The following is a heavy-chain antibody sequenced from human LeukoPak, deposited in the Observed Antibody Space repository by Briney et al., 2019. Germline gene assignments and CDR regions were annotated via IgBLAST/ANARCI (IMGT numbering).Heavy chain of an antibody. CDR2: ISAYNGNT. Sequence: ASVKVSCKASGYTFTSYGISWVRQAPGQGLERMGWISAYNGNTNYAQKLQGRVTMTTDTSTSTAYMELRSLRSDDTAVYYCARDLTVVTPSEGFDPWGQGTLVTVSS. CDR1: GYTFTSYG. V-gene: IGHV1-18*01. D-gene: IGHD4-23*01. J-gene: IGHJ5*02. CDR3: ARDLTVVTPSEGFDP.